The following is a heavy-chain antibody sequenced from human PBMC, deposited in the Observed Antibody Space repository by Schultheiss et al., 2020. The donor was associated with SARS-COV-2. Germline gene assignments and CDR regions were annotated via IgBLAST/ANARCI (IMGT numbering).Heavy chain of an antibody. CDR1: GFTFRNYG. D-gene: IGHD6-19*01. Sequence: GGSLRLSCAASGFTFRNYGMAWVRQAPGKGLEWVADISGGGGSIDYADPVKGRFTVSRDNSKNTLYLQMNSLRAEDTAVYYCAEDTPAVGLDIWGQGTTVTVSS. CDR2: ISGGGGSI. J-gene: IGHJ6*02. V-gene: IGHV3-23*01. CDR3: AEDTPAVGLDI.